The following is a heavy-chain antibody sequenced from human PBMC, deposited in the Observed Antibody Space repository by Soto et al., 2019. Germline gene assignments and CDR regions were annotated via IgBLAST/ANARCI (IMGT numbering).Heavy chain of an antibody. D-gene: IGHD2-15*01. CDR2: ISSSGTSI. Sequence: GGSLRLSCAASGFSFSNHNMNWVRQAPGKGLEWISYISSSGTSIYYADSVKGRFTISRDNAKNSLYLQMNSLRAEDTAVYYCVRGGNYRLDCWGQGTLVTVSS. J-gene: IGHJ4*02. V-gene: IGHV3-48*01. CDR1: GFSFSNHN. CDR3: VRGGNYRLDC.